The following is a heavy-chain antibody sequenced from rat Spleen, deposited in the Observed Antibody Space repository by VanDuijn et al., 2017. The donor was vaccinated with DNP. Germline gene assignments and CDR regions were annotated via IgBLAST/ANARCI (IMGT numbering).Heavy chain of an antibody. CDR1: NYSITSNY. D-gene: IGHD1-2*01. CDR2: ISYSGST. J-gene: IGHJ4*01. CDR3: ARSMGSSYYYVMDA. Sequence: EVQLQESRPGLVKPSQSLSLTCSVTNYSITSNYWGWIRKFPGNKMEWIGHISYSGSTSYNPSLKSRISITRDTSKNQFFLQLNSVTTEDTATYYCARSMGSSYYYVMDAWGQGASVTVSS. V-gene: IGHV3-1*01.